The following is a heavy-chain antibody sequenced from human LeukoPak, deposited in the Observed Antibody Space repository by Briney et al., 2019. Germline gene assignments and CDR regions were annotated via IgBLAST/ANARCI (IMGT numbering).Heavy chain of an antibody. Sequence: GESLKISCKGSGYTFSNYWIGWVRQMPGKGLEWMGLIFPDDSDTYIRYSPSFQGHVTISADSSISTAYLQWNRLQASDTAMYYCAKTLYIGSGSPADAFDIWGQGTMVTVSS. V-gene: IGHV5-51*01. CDR3: AKTLYIGSGSPADAFDI. J-gene: IGHJ3*02. CDR2: IFPDDSDTYI. D-gene: IGHD3-10*01. CDR1: GYTFSNYW.